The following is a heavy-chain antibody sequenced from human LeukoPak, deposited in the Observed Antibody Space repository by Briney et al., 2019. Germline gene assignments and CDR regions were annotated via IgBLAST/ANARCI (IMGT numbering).Heavy chain of an antibody. D-gene: IGHD2-2*01. V-gene: IGHV3-23*01. Sequence: GGSLRLSCATSGFTFSRYAMSWVSQAPGKGLEWVSDLHADSGMTYYADSVKGRFTISRDNPKNTLYFQMNNLRAEDTALYYCVKDFLHGPHIEPVGSVGPFDYWGQGTLVTVSS. CDR1: GFTFSRYA. CDR3: VKDFLHGPHIEPVGSVGPFDY. J-gene: IGHJ4*02. CDR2: LHADSGMT.